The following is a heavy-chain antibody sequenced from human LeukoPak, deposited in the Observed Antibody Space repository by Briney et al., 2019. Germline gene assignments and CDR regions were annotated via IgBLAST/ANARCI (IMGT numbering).Heavy chain of an antibody. CDR2: ISGSGGST. D-gene: IGHD6-19*01. CDR1: GFTFSSYA. Sequence: QTGGSLRHSCAASGFTFSSYAMSWVRQAPGKGREGVSGISGSGGSTYYAGSVKGRFTISRDNFKNTLYLQMNSLRAEDTALYYCASAPATIAVAGPFDYWGQGTLVTVSS. J-gene: IGHJ4*02. CDR3: ASAPATIAVAGPFDY. V-gene: IGHV3-23*01.